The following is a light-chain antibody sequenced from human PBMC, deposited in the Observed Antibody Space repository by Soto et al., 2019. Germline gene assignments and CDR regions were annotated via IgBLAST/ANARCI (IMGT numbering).Light chain of an antibody. V-gene: IGLV2-11*01. CDR1: SSDVGGYNY. Sequence: QSVLTQPRSVSGSPGQSVTISCTGTSSDVGGYNYVSWYQQHPGKAPKLMIYDVSKRPSGVPHRFSGSKSGNTASLTISGLQAEDEADYYCCSYAGRYTWVFGTRTKLTVL. CDR3: CSYAGRYTWV. J-gene: IGLJ1*01. CDR2: DVS.